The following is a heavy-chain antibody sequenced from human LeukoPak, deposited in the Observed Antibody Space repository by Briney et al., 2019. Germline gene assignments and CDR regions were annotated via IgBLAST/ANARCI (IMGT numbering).Heavy chain of an antibody. Sequence: GGSLRLSCAASGFTFSTYNMNWVRQAPGKGLEWVSVIVGNGGGIHYADSVKGRFTISRDNAKNTLYLQMNSLRAEDSAVYYCAKDRIPDGKYSIDFWGQGTPVTVSS. CDR2: IVGNGGGI. V-gene: IGHV3-23*01. D-gene: IGHD2/OR15-2a*01. J-gene: IGHJ4*02. CDR1: GFTFSTYN. CDR3: AKDRIPDGKYSIDF.